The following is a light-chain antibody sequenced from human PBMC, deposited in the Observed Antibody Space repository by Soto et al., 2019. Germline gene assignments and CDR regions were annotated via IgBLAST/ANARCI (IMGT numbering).Light chain of an antibody. CDR3: QSRHN. Sequence: EVVLTQSPATLSLSPGDRATLSCRASQSVSIDFAWYQQKPGQAPRLLIYDASNRATGIPARFSGSGSGTDFPLTISSVETEDFEVYYCQSRHNLGPGTKVDIK. J-gene: IGKJ3*01. V-gene: IGKV3-11*01. CDR1: QSVSID. CDR2: DAS.